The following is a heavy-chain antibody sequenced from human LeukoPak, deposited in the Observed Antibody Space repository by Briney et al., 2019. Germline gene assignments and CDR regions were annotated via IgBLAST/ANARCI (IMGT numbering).Heavy chain of an antibody. J-gene: IGHJ4*02. D-gene: IGHD5-24*01. CDR2: IKQDGSKK. V-gene: IGHV3-7*04. Sequence: GGSLRLSCVAFGFPFSSYWMTWVRQAPGKGLEWVANIKQDGSKKSYVDSVKGRFTISRDNAKNSLYLQMNSLRAEDTAIYYCTRVGYIDEGIDYWGQGTLVTVSS. CDR3: TRVGYIDEGIDY. CDR1: GFPFSSYW.